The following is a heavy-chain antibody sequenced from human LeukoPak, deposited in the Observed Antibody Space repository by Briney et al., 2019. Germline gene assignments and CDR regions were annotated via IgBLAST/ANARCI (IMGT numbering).Heavy chain of an antibody. Sequence: GGSLRLSCSASGFTFSTYAMHWVRQAPGKGLEYVSAISRNGGSTYYADSVKGRFTISRDNSNNTLHLQVSSLRVEDTAVHYCVRGKWDYFFDYWGQGTLVTISS. V-gene: IGHV3-64D*06. CDR1: GFTFSTYA. CDR2: ISRNGGST. J-gene: IGHJ4*02. D-gene: IGHD1-26*01. CDR3: VRGKWDYFFDY.